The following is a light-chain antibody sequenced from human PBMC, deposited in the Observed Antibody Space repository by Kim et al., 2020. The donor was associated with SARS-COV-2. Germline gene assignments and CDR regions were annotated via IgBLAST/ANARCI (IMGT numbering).Light chain of an antibody. V-gene: IGLV3-9*01. Sequence: VALGQTARITGGGNNIGSKNVHWYQQKPGQAPVLVIYRDSNRPSGIPERFSGSNSGNTATLTISRAQAGDEADYYCQVWDSSTAVFGGGTQLTVL. CDR1: NIGSKN. CDR3: QVWDSSTAV. J-gene: IGLJ2*01. CDR2: RDS.